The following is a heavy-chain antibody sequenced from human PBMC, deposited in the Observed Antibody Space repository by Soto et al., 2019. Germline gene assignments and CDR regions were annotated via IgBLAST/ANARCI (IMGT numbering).Heavy chain of an antibody. CDR2: IYPGDSDT. CDR1: GYSFTSYW. D-gene: IGHD2-15*01. CDR3: ARTGDCSGGSCSPKPSYYTYYMKV. J-gene: IGHJ6*03. Sequence: GESLKISCKGSGYSFTSYWIGWVRQMPGKGLEWMGIIYPGDSDTRYSPSFQGQVTISADKSISTAYLQWSSLKASDTAMYYCARTGDCSGGSCSPKPSYYTYYMKVGGKGT. V-gene: IGHV5-51*01.